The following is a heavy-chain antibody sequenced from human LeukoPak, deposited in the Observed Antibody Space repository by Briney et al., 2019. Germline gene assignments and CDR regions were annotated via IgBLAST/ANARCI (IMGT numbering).Heavy chain of an antibody. V-gene: IGHV4-59*01. D-gene: IGHD3-22*01. J-gene: IGHJ6*03. CDR2: IYYSGST. CDR1: GGSISSYY. Sequence: SETLSLTCTVSGGSISSYYWSWIRQPPGKGLEWIGYIYYSGSTNYNPSLKSRVTISVDTSKNQFSLKLSSVTAADTAVYYCARGLIDGSSGYWDSYYYMDVWGKGTTVTVSS. CDR3: ARGLIDGSSGYWDSYYYMDV.